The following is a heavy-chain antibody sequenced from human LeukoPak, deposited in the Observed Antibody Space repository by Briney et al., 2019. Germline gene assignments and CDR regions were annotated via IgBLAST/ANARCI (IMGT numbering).Heavy chain of an antibody. CDR1: GYTFTSYD. V-gene: IGHV1-18*01. D-gene: IGHD6-19*01. Sequence: GASVKVSCKASGYTFTSYDINWVRQATGQGLEWMGWISAYNDKTNYAQKFQGRVTMTTETSTRTVYMELTSLRSDDTAVYYCARDNRQWLVSWGQGTLVTVSS. CDR3: ARDNRQWLVS. J-gene: IGHJ4*02. CDR2: ISAYNDKT.